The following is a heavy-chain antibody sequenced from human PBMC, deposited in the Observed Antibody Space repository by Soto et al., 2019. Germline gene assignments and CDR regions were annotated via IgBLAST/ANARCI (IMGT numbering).Heavy chain of an antibody. Sequence: EVQLLESGGGLVQPGGSLRLSCAASGFTFNNYAMGWVRQAPGKGLEWVSAITDSGDDTYYIVSGKGRFTISRDISKSTWYLQMNSLRAEDTAIYYCAKLGSSSWSPHYYFDYWGQGTLVTVSS. CDR2: ITDSGDDT. CDR3: AKLGSSSWSPHYYFDY. V-gene: IGHV3-23*01. J-gene: IGHJ4*02. CDR1: GFTFNNYA. D-gene: IGHD2-2*01.